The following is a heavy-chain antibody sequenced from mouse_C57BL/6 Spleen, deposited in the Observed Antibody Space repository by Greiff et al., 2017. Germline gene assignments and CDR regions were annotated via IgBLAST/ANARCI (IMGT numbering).Heavy chain of an antibody. CDR1: GYSFTSYY. Sequence: QVQLQQSGPELVKPGASVKISCKASGYSFTSYYIHWVKQRPGQGLEWIGWLYPGSGNTKYNEKFKGKATLTADTSSSTAYMQLSSLTSEDSAVYYCARDYGSSYEDWGQGTTLTVSS. V-gene: IGHV1-66*01. D-gene: IGHD1-1*01. J-gene: IGHJ2*01. CDR3: ARDYGSSYED. CDR2: LYPGSGNT.